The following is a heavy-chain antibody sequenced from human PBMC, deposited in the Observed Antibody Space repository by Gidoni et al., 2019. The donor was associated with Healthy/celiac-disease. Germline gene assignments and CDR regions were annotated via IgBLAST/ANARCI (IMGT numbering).Heavy chain of an antibody. V-gene: IGHV1-46*04. CDR1: GYTFTGYY. Sequence: QVQLLQSGAEVTKPGSSVQVSCLASGYTFTGYYMRWVRQAPGQGLEWMGLINPSGSSTSYAQKMQRRITMTRDTTTSTDYMELSSLGSEDTAEYYWGREVVGEWDNYGMDVWGQGTTVTVSS. CDR2: INPSGSST. J-gene: IGHJ6*02. D-gene: IGHD2-15*01. CDR3: GREVVGEWDNYGMDV.